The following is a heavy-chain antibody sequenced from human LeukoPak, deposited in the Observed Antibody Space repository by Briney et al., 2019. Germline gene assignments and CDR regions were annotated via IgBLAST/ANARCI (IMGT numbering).Heavy chain of an antibody. D-gene: IGHD4-17*01. Sequence: SVKVSCKASGGTFSSYAISWVRQAPGQGLEWMGGIIPIFGTANYAQKFQGRVTITTDESTSTAYMELSSLRSENTAVYYCARGWTVTTDYYYYYMDVWGKGTTVTVSS. V-gene: IGHV1-69*05. CDR1: GGTFSSYA. CDR3: ARGWTVTTDYYYYYMDV. CDR2: IIPIFGTA. J-gene: IGHJ6*03.